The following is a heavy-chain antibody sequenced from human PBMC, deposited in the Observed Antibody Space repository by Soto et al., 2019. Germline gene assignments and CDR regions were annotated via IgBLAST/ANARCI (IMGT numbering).Heavy chain of an antibody. CDR3: ARVSLHCSSGTCYSLDQYFGMDV. CDR1: GGTFSNFG. Sequence: QVQLVQSGAEVKRPGSSVMVSCTASGGTFSNFGLAWVRQSPGQVLQWMGGIIPLFNTTHYAQTFKGRVTVTADGATGTGYMELSSLRSDDTAVYYCARVSLHCSSGTCYSLDQYFGMDVWGQGTTVTVS. CDR2: IIPLFNTT. J-gene: IGHJ6*02. V-gene: IGHV1-69*01. D-gene: IGHD2-15*01.